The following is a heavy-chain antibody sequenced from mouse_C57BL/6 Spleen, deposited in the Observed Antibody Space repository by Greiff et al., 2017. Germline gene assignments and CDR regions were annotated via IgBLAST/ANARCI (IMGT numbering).Heavy chain of an antibody. CDR1: GYTFTSYW. V-gene: IGHV1-55*01. D-gene: IGHD2-3*01. CDR2: IYPGSGST. CDR3: AREYDGVYAMDY. Sequence: QVQLQQPWAELVKPGASVKMSCKASGYTFTSYWITWVKQRPGQGLEWIGDIYPGSGSTNYNEKFKSKATLTVDTSSSTAYMQLSSLTSEDSAVYYCAREYDGVYAMDYWGQGTSVTVSS. J-gene: IGHJ4*01.